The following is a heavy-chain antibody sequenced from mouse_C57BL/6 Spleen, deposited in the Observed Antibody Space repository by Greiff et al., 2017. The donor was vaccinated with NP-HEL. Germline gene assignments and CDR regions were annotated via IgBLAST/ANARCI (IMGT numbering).Heavy chain of an antibody. Sequence: VQLQQSGAELVKPGASVKLSCKASGYTFTSYWMQWVKQRPGQGLEWIGEIDPSDSYTNYNQKFKGKATLTVDTSSSTAYMQLSSLTSEDSAVYYCAHYYGSSFWYFDVWGTGTTVTVSS. J-gene: IGHJ1*03. CDR2: IDPSDSYT. D-gene: IGHD1-1*01. CDR1: GYTFTSYW. CDR3: AHYYGSSFWYFDV. V-gene: IGHV1-50*01.